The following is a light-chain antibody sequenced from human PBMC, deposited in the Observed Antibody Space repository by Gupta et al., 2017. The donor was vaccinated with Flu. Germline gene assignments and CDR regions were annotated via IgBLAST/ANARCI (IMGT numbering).Light chain of an antibody. J-gene: IGKJ1*01. CDR2: KAS. CDR1: QSISDW. V-gene: IGKV1-5*03. Sequence: PSLLSASLGDRVTITCRASQSISDWLTWYQQKPGTAPKLLIYKASTLESGVPSRFSGSGSGTEFTLTINNLQPDDFATYFCQQYDAYPWTFGQGTKVEIK. CDR3: QQYDAYPWT.